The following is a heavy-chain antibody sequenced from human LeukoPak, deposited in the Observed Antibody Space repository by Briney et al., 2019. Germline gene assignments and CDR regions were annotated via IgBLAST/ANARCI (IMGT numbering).Heavy chain of an antibody. CDR2: ITSKTNGGTT. CDR3: TESLVH. CDR1: GFTFSDAW. J-gene: IGHJ4*02. Sequence: GGSLRLSCAASGFTFSDAWMTWVRLAPGKGLEWVGRITSKTNGGTTEYVAIVKGRFTISRDDSKDTLLLQMDSLTTEDTAVYYCTESLVHWGQGARVTVSS. D-gene: IGHD6-13*01. V-gene: IGHV3-15*01.